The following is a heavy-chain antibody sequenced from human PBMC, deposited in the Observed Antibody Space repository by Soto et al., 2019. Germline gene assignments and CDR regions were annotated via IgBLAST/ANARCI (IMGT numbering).Heavy chain of an antibody. Sequence: EVQLLESGGGLVQPGGSLRLSCAASGFTFRTYAMSWFRQAPGKGLEWVSGLFGSGGGISYADSVKGRFTISRDNSNNMLYLQMDSLRVEDTAVYYCAKDRQPDGLWPFDHWGQGTLVTVSS. CDR3: AKDRQPDGLWPFDH. CDR2: LFGSGGGI. CDR1: GFTFRTYA. D-gene: IGHD2-2*01. J-gene: IGHJ4*02. V-gene: IGHV3-23*01.